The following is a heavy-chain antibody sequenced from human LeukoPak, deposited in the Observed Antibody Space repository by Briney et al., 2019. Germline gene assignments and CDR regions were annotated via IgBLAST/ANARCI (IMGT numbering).Heavy chain of an antibody. D-gene: IGHD3-10*01. V-gene: IGHV3-30*03. CDR1: GFTFTTYG. Sequence: PGGSLRLSCAASGFTFTTYGMHWVRQSPGKGLEWVALITYDGYYKYYSDSVKGRFTISSDTSKNTLYLQMNSLRAEDTAVYYCARGAITMVRAWEFDYWGQGTRVTVSS. CDR3: ARGAITMVRAWEFDY. J-gene: IGHJ4*02. CDR2: ITYDGYYK.